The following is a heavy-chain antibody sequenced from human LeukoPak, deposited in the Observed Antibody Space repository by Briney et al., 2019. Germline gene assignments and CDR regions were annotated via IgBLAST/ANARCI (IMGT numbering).Heavy chain of an antibody. Sequence: PGGSLRLSCSASGFTFSTYWMSWFRQAPGKGLEWVGFIRSKAYGGTTEYAASVKGRFTISRDDSKSIAYLQMNSLKTEDTAVYYCTRAPVGATGDDAFDIWGQGTMVTVSS. CDR3: TRAPVGATGDDAFDI. D-gene: IGHD1-26*01. CDR1: GFTFSTYW. V-gene: IGHV3-49*03. CDR2: IRSKAYGGTT. J-gene: IGHJ3*02.